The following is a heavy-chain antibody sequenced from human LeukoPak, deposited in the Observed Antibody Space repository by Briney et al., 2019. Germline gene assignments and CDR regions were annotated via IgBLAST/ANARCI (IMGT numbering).Heavy chain of an antibody. J-gene: IGHJ5*02. CDR3: ARSGKARYCSSTSCLNWFDP. CDR2: IYTSGST. Sequence: SQTLSLTCTVSGGSISSGSYYWSWIRQPAGKGLEWIGRIYTSGSTNYNPSLKSRVTISVDTSKNQFSLKLSSVTAADTAVYYCARSGKARYCSSTSCLNWFDPWGQGTLVNVSS. D-gene: IGHD2-2*01. V-gene: IGHV4-61*02. CDR1: GGSISSGSYY.